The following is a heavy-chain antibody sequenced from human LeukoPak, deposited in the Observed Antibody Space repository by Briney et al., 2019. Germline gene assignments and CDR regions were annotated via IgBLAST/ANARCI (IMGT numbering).Heavy chain of an antibody. CDR3: AGMDHFDY. V-gene: IGHV3-7*01. CDR2: IKHDGNEK. D-gene: IGHD1-14*01. Sequence: PGGSLRLSCAASGFTFSSSWMAWLRQAPGKGLEWVANIKHDGNEKYYVDSVKGRFTISRDNAKNSLYLEMNSLRADDTAVYYCAGMDHFDYWGQGTLVTVSS. J-gene: IGHJ4*02. CDR1: GFTFSSSW.